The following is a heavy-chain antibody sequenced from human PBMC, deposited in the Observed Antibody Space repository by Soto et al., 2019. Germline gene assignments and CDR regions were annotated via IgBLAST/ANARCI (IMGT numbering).Heavy chain of an antibody. D-gene: IGHD3-22*01. CDR1: GYTLSTSW. V-gene: IGHV5-51*01. Sequence: PGESLKISCKGSGYTLSTSWIGWVRQMPGKGLEWMGIIYPADSDTRYSPSFQGQVTISADKSISTAYLQWNSLKASDTAMYYCARHRGSGYYDYWGQGTLVTVSS. CDR3: ARHRGSGYYDY. CDR2: IYPADSDT. J-gene: IGHJ4*02.